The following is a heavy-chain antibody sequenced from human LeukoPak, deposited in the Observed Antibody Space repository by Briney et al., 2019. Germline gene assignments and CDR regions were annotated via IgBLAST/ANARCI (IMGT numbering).Heavy chain of an antibody. V-gene: IGHV4-61*01. J-gene: IGHJ4*02. D-gene: IGHD3-10*01. Sequence: ASETLSLTCTVSGGSVSSGSYYWSWIRQPPGKGLEWIGYIYYSGSTNYNPSLRSRVTISVDTSKNQFSLKLSSVTAADTAVYYCARSSLLWFGELFSWGQGTLVTVSS. CDR2: IYYSGST. CDR3: ARSSLLWFGELFS. CDR1: GGSVSSGSYY.